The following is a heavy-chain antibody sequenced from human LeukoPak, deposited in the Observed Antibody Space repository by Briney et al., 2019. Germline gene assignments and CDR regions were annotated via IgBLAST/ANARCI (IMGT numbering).Heavy chain of an antibody. Sequence: SQTLSLTCTVSGGSISSGDYYWSWIRQPAGKGLEWIGRIYTSGSTNYNPSLKSRVTISVDTSKNQFSLKLSSVTAADTAVYYCARAVYGDGDFDYWGQGTLVTVSS. CDR2: IYTSGST. J-gene: IGHJ4*02. CDR1: GGSISSGDYY. D-gene: IGHD4-17*01. V-gene: IGHV4-61*02. CDR3: ARAVYGDGDFDY.